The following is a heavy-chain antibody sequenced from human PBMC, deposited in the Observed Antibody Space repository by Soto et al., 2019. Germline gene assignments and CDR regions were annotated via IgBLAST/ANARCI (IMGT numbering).Heavy chain of an antibody. J-gene: IGHJ5*02. D-gene: IGHD2-8*02. V-gene: IGHV3-13*01. CDR1: GFTFSASD. CDR3: ARQASYWHGGGGWLDP. CDR2: IGTLHDT. Sequence: EVQLVESGGGLVQPGGSLRLSCAASGFTFSASDMHWVRQAAGKGLEWVSAIGTLHDTYYPDSVKGRFTISRDNAKNSLYLQMTSLRAGDPAVYYCARQASYWHGGGGWLDPWGQGTLVTVSS.